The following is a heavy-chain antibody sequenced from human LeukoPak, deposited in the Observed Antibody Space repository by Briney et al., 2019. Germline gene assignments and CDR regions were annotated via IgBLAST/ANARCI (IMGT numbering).Heavy chain of an antibody. CDR1: GGSISSGGYY. Sequence: KPSQTLSLTCTVSGGSISSGGYYWSWIRQPPGKGLEWIGYIYHSGSTYYNPSLKSRVTISVDRSKNQFSLKLSSVTAADTAVYYCARVARLDTAMVTLYYYYYMDVWGKGTTVTVSS. CDR2: IYHSGST. D-gene: IGHD5-18*01. V-gene: IGHV4-30-2*01. J-gene: IGHJ6*03. CDR3: ARVARLDTAMVTLYYYYYMDV.